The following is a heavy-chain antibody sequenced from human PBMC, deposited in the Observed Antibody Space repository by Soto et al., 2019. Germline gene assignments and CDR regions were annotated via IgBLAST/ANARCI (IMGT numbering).Heavy chain of an antibody. CDR2: IYYSGST. CDR1: GGSISSSSYY. Sequence: QLQLQESGPGLVRPSETLSLTCTVSGGSISSSSYYWGWIRQPPGKGLEWIGSIYYSGSTYYNPSLKSRVTISVDTSKIQFSLKLSSVTAADTAVYYCASPKIAFYNWFDPWGQGTLVTVSS. J-gene: IGHJ5*02. V-gene: IGHV4-39*01. CDR3: ASPKIAFYNWFDP. D-gene: IGHD3-3*02.